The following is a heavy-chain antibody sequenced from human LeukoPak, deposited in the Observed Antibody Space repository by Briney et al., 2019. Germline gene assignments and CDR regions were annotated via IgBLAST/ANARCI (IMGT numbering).Heavy chain of an antibody. J-gene: IGHJ4*02. V-gene: IGHV4-31*03. CDR1: GGSISSGGYY. Sequence: SETLSLTCTVPGGSISSGGYYWSWIRQHPGKGLEWIGYIYYSGSTFYNPSLKSRVSISVDTSKNQFSLRLSSVTAADTAVYYCATCVQQLQIDYWGQGALVTVSS. CDR2: IYYSGST. CDR3: ATCVQQLQIDY. D-gene: IGHD6-13*01.